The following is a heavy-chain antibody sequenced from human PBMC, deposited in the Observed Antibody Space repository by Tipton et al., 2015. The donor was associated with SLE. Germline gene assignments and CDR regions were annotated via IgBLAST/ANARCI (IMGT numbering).Heavy chain of an antibody. CDR2: IHHSRGA. CDR3: ARSRWWSYFYYGFDY. CDR1: GGSISSGGYY. V-gene: IGHV4-30-2*03. D-gene: IGHD4-17*01. J-gene: IGHJ4*02. Sequence: TLSLTCVVSGGSISSGGYYWSWIRQPPGKGLEWIGSIHHSRGAYYNPSLKSRVDILIDTSNNQFSLRLSSVTAADTAVYYCARSRWWSYFYYGFDYWGQGTLVTVSS.